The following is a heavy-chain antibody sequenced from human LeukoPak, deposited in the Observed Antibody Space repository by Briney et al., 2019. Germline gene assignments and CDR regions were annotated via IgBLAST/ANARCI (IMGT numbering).Heavy chain of an antibody. Sequence: AGGSLRLSCAASGFTVSSNFMSWVRQAQGKGLEWVSVIYSGGSTYYADSVKGRFTISRDNSKNTLYLQMNSLRAEDTAVYYCAREREMYSSSWGGDAFDIWGQGTMVTVSS. J-gene: IGHJ3*02. CDR1: GFTVSSNF. D-gene: IGHD6-13*01. V-gene: IGHV3-53*01. CDR2: IYSGGST. CDR3: AREREMYSSSWGGDAFDI.